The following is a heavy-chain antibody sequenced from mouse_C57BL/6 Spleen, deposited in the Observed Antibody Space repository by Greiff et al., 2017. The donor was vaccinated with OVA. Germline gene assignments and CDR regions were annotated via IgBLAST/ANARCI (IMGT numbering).Heavy chain of an antibody. CDR3: ARGRFMDY. Sequence: VQLQQPGAELVKPGASVKLSCKASGYTFTSYWMQWVKQRPGQGLEWIGEIDPSDSYTNYNQKVKGKATLTVDTSSSTAYMQLSSLTSEDSAVYYCARGRFMDYWGQGTSVTVSS. J-gene: IGHJ4*01. CDR2: IDPSDSYT. V-gene: IGHV1-50*01. CDR1: GYTFTSYW.